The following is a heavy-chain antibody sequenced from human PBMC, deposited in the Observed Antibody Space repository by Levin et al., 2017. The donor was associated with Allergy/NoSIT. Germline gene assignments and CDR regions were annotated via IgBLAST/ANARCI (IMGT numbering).Heavy chain of an antibody. CDR3: AKNKGPYDSSGYNLGWFDP. CDR2: ITVSGRGT. D-gene: IGHD3-22*01. J-gene: IGHJ5*02. Sequence: ETLSLTCAASGFTFSDYAMTWVRQAPGKGLEWVSGITVSGRGTYYADSVKGRFTISRDNSKNILYLQMNGLRAEDTAVYYCAKNKGPYDSSGYNLGWFDPWGQGTLVTVSS. V-gene: IGHV3-23*01. CDR1: GFTFSDYA.